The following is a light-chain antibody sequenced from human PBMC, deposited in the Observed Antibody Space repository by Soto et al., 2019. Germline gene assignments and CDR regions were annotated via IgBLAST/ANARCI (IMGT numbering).Light chain of an antibody. Sequence: QAVLTQPASVSGSPGQSITISCTGTSSDVGGYNHVSWYQQYPGKAPKVKIYEVNNRPSGVSNRFSGSKSGNTASLTISGLQPEDEAHYYCSSYTTRDTWVFGGGTKLTVL. CDR3: SSYTTRDTWV. V-gene: IGLV2-14*01. CDR1: SSDVGGYNH. CDR2: EVN. J-gene: IGLJ3*02.